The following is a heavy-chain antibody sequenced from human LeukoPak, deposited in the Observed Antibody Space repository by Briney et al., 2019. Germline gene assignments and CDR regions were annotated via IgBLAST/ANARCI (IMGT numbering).Heavy chain of an antibody. V-gene: IGHV3-9*01. J-gene: IGHJ4*02. D-gene: IGHD1-26*01. CDR1: GFTFDDYA. CDR2: ISWNSGSI. CDR3: AKANSGSYLYYFDY. Sequence: PGGSLRLSCAASGFTFDDYAMHWVRQAPGKGLEGVSGISWNSGSIGYADSVKGRFTISRDNAKNSLYLQMNSLRAEDTALYYCAKANSGSYLYYFDYWGQGTLVTVSS.